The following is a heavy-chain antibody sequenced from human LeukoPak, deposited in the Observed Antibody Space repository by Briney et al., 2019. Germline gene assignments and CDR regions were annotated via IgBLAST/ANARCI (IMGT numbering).Heavy chain of an antibody. Sequence: GGSLRLSCAASGFTVPDYAMTRVRQAPGKGLEWVAFIRYDGSETYYAESVKGRFTISRDTSRNTLYLQMNSLRLEDTAVYYCAKDLMRDRWFGESWGQGTLVTVSS. V-gene: IGHV3-30*02. CDR1: GFTVPDYA. D-gene: IGHD3-10*01. J-gene: IGHJ5*02. CDR2: IRYDGSET. CDR3: AKDLMRDRWFGES.